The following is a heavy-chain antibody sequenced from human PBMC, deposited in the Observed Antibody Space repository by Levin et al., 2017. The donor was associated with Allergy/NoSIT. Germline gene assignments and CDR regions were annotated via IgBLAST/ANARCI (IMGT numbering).Heavy chain of an antibody. CDR2: ISETGIYI. Sequence: ASETLSLTCAASGFTFNTYSMDWFRQAPGKGLEWVSSISETGIYIYYADSVKGRFTISRDNAKNSLSLQMNSLRAEDTATYYYARHIPCNRPCFPPDYWGQGTLVTVSS. J-gene: IGHJ4*02. D-gene: IGHD2/OR15-2a*01. CDR1: GFTFNTYS. V-gene: IGHV3-21*01. CDR3: ARHIPCNRPCFPPDY.